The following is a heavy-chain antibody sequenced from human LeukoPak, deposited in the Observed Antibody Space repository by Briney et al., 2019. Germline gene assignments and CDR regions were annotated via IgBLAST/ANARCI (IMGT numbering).Heavy chain of an antibody. V-gene: IGHV4-39*07. CDR1: GGSIRSTTYY. J-gene: IGHJ5*02. CDR3: ARCYFIATRLLWFDP. D-gene: IGHD6-6*01. Sequence: SETLSLTCSVSGGSIRSTTYYWGWIRQPPGKGLEWIGSIYYSGNTYYSPSLMSRVTISVDTSKNQFSLILRSVTAADTAVYYCARCYFIATRLLWFDPWGQGSLVTVSS. CDR2: IYYSGNT.